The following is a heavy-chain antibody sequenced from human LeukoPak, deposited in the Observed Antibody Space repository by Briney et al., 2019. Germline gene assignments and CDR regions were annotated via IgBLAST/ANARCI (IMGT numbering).Heavy chain of an antibody. CDR2: IIPIFGTA. CDR3: ARGLLYCSSPSCVNWFDP. CDR1: GGTFSSYA. D-gene: IGHD2-2*01. J-gene: IGHJ5*02. Sequence: ASVKVSCKASGGTFSSYAISWVRQAPGQGLEWMGGIIPIFGTANYAQKFQGRVTITADESTSTAYMELSSLRSEDTAVYYCARGLLYCSSPSCVNWFDPWGQGTLVTGTS. V-gene: IGHV1-69*13.